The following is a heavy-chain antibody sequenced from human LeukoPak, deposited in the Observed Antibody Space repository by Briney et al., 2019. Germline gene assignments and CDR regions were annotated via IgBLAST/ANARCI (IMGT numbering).Heavy chain of an antibody. CDR3: ARGGEYPLSERPFDY. CDR1: GFTFSSYA. CDR2: ISSNGGST. D-gene: IGHD6-6*01. J-gene: IGHJ4*02. V-gene: IGHV3-64*01. Sequence: GGSLRLSCAASGFTFSSYAMHWVRQAPGKGLEYVSAISSNGGSTYYANSVKGRFTISRDNSKNTLYLQMGSLRAEDMAVYYCARGGEYPLSERPFDYWGQGTLVTVSS.